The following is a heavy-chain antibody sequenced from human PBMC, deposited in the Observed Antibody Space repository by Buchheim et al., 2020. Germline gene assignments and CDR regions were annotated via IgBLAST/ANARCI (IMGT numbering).Heavy chain of an antibody. CDR3: ARGHYDSSGPLLR. J-gene: IGHJ4*02. V-gene: IGHV4-59*01. D-gene: IGHD3-22*01. CDR1: GGSIMSYY. CDR2: TYSHGYT. Sequence: QVQLQESGPGLVKPSETLSLTCTVSGGSIMSYYWSWIRQSPGKGLEWIGHTYSHGYTKYNPSLKSRVTISVATSTRQFSLNVTSVTAAVTAVYFCARGHYDSSGPLLRWGQGTL.